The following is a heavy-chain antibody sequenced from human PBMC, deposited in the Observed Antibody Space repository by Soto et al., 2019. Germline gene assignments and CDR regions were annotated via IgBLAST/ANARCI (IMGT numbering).Heavy chain of an antibody. CDR1: GGSISSYY. Sequence: SETLSLTCTVSGGSISSYYWSWIRQPPGKGLEWVGYIYYSGSTNYNPSLKSRVTISVDTSKNQFSLKLSSVTAADTAVYYCAREAYSSSHSRWFDPWGQGTLVTVSS. V-gene: IGHV4-59*01. CDR2: IYYSGST. D-gene: IGHD6-19*01. J-gene: IGHJ5*02. CDR3: AREAYSSSHSRWFDP.